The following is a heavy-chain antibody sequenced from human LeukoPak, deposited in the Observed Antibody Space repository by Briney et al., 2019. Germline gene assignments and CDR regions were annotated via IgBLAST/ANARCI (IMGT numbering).Heavy chain of an antibody. CDR1: GGSFSGYY. D-gene: IGHD6-19*01. Sequence: SSETLSLTCAVYGGSFSGYYWSWIRQPPGKGLEWIGEINHSGSTNYNPSLKSRVTISVDTSKNQFSLKLSSVTAEDTAVYYCAREYSSGWYDLWGQGTLVTVSS. J-gene: IGHJ5*02. V-gene: IGHV4-34*01. CDR2: INHSGST. CDR3: AREYSSGWYDL.